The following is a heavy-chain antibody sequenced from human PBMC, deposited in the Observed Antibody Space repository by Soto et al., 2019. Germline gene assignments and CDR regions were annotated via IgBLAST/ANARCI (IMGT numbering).Heavy chain of an antibody. D-gene: IGHD2-2*01. J-gene: IGHJ5*02. Sequence: QLQLQESGPGLVKPSETLSLTCTVSGGSISTSSYYWGWIRQPPGKGLEWIGSIYYSGNTYYNPSLMSRVPISVDTSKNQFSLKLSSVTAADTAVYYCATWVPNTMPNWFDPWGQGTLVTVSS. V-gene: IGHV4-39*01. CDR2: IYYSGNT. CDR1: GGSISTSSYY. CDR3: ATWVPNTMPNWFDP.